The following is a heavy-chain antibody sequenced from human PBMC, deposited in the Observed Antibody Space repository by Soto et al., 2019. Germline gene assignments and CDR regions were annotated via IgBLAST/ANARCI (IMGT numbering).Heavy chain of an antibody. J-gene: IGHJ4*02. V-gene: IGHV3-23*01. CDR1: GFTFSSYA. D-gene: IGHD3-9*01. Sequence: PGGSLRLSCAASGFTFSSYAMSWVRQAPGKGLEWVSAISGSGGSTYYADSVKGRFTISRDNSKNTLYLQMNSLRAEDTAVYYCAKVSGILTGYYTFDYWGQGTLVTVSS. CDR3: AKVSGILTGYYTFDY. CDR2: ISGSGGST.